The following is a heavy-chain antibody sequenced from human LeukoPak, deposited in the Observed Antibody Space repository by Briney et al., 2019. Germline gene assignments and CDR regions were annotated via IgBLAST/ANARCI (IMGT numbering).Heavy chain of an antibody. V-gene: IGHV3-30*18. CDR3: AKTPNDY. Sequence: PGGSLRLSCAASGFTFSSYGMHWVRQAPGKGLEWVAVISYDGSNKYYADSVKGRFTISRDNSKNTLYLQMNSLRAEDTAVYYCAKTPNDYWGQGTLVTVSS. CDR2: ISYDGSNK. CDR1: GFTFSSYG. J-gene: IGHJ4*02.